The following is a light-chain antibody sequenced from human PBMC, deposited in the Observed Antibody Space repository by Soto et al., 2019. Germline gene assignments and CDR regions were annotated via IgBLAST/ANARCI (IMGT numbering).Light chain of an antibody. CDR3: CSYTPAYTWL. J-gene: IGLJ3*02. V-gene: IGLV2-14*01. CDR2: GVT. Sequence: QSVLTQPASVSGSPGQSISISCTGSSSDVGVHNFVSWYQHHPGKAPKVLIYGVTNRPSGVSNRFSGSKSGNTASLTISGLQAEDEADYYCCSYTPAYTWLFGGGTKLTVL. CDR1: SSDVGVHNF.